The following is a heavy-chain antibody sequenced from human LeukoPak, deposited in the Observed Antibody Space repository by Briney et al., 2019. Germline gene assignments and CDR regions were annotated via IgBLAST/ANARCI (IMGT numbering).Heavy chain of an antibody. J-gene: IGHJ4*02. CDR2: INHSGST. Sequence: SETLSLTCAVYGGSFSGYYWSWIRQPPGKGLEWIGEINHSGSTNYNPSLKSRVTISVDTSKNQFSLMLRSVIAADTAVYFCARGDIAARSGIYFDYWGQGTLVTVSS. D-gene: IGHD6-6*01. CDR3: ARGDIAARSGIYFDY. CDR1: GGSFSGYY. V-gene: IGHV4-34*01.